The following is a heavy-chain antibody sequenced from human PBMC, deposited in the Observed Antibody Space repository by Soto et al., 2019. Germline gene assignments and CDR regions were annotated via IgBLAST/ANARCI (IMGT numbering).Heavy chain of an antibody. J-gene: IGHJ3*02. CDR3: ARFGTLGVRGVTGMDDAFDI. V-gene: IGHV3-21*01. CDR2: ISSSSSYI. D-gene: IGHD3-10*01. CDR1: GFTFSSYS. Sequence: GGSLRLSCAASGFTFSSYSMNWVRQAPGKGLEWVSSISSSSSYIYYADSVKGRFTISRDNAKNSLYLQMNSLRAEDTAVYYCARFGTLGVRGVTGMDDAFDIWGQGTMVTVSS.